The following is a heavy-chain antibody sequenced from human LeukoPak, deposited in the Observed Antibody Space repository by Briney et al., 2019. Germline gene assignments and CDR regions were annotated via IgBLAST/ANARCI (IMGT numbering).Heavy chain of an antibody. CDR2: IGTHGTTT. V-gene: IGHV3-23*01. CDR3: ASTGPPPYISGWSYATVYYFES. J-gene: IGHJ4*02. D-gene: IGHD6-19*01. CDR1: GFTFSSYA. Sequence: PGGSLRLSCAASGFTFSSYAMTWVRQAPGKGLEWVSSIGTHGTTTYYADSVKGRFTISRDDSKNTLYLQMYSLRADDTAVYYCASTGPPPYISGWSYATVYYFESWGQGTLVTVSS.